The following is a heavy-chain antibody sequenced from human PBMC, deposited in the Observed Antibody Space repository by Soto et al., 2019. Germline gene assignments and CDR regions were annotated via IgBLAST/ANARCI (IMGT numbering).Heavy chain of an antibody. J-gene: IGHJ6*03. CDR1: GFTFSSYG. D-gene: IGHD5-12*01. V-gene: IGHV3-33*01. CDR3: ARDSGLRSYYYYMDV. CDR2: IWYDGSNK. Sequence: QVQLVESGGGVVQPGRSLRLSCAASGFTFSSYGMHWVRQAPGKGLEWVAVIWYDGSNKYYADSVKGRFTISRDNSKNTLYLQMNSLRAEDTAVYYCARDSGLRSYYYYMDVWGKGTTVTVSS.